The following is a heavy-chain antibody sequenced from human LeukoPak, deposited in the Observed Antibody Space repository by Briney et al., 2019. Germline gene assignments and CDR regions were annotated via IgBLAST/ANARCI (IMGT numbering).Heavy chain of an antibody. V-gene: IGHV1-18*04. CDR2: ISAYNGNT. CDR3: AREGGYCSGGSCYSVLRYYGMDV. Sequence: ASVKVSCKASGYTFTGYYMHWVRQAPGQGLEWMGWISAYNGNTNYAQKLQGRVTMTTDTSTSTAYMELRSLRSDDTAVYYCAREGGYCSGGSCYSVLRYYGMDVWGQGTTVTVSS. D-gene: IGHD2-15*01. CDR1: GYTFTGYY. J-gene: IGHJ6*02.